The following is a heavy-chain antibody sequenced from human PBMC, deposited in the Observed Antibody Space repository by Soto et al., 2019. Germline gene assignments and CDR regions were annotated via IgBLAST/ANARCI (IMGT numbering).Heavy chain of an antibody. J-gene: IGHJ4*02. V-gene: IGHV3-30*09. CDR3: ARARLDTPALDY. D-gene: IGHD2-2*01. CDR2: ISYDGNNK. Sequence: QVQLVESGGGVVQPGRSLRLSCAASGFTFSPYAVHWVRQAPGKGLEWVAVISYDGNNKNHAGSVKGRLAISRDNSRNTLYLQMNSLRAEDTAVYYCARARLDTPALDYWGQGTLVTVSS. CDR1: GFTFSPYA.